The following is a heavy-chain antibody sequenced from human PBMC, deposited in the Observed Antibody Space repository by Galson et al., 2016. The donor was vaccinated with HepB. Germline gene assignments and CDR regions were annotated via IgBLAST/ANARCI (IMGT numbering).Heavy chain of an antibody. D-gene: IGHD2-21*01. Sequence: SVKVSCKASGYTFSNYGITWVRQAPGHGLEWMGWISGYNGITKYAQKVQGRATMTTDTSTSTAYMELRSLRSDDTAVYYCSRECGGECYYFDSWGQGTVVTVSS. CDR3: SRECGGECYYFDS. CDR1: GYTFSNYG. J-gene: IGHJ4*02. CDR2: ISGYNGIT. V-gene: IGHV1-18*01.